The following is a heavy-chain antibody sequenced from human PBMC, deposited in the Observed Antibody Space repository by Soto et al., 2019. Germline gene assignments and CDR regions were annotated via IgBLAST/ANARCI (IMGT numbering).Heavy chain of an antibody. D-gene: IGHD3-10*01. CDR1: GFTFSSYS. CDR3: AGGTYGSGTGSPLYYYYYGMDV. CDR2: ISSSSSYI. V-gene: IGHV3-21*01. J-gene: IGHJ6*02. Sequence: GGSLRLSCAASGFTFSSYSMNWVRQAPGKGLEWVSSISSSSSYIYYADSVKGRFTISRDNAKNSLYLQMNSLRAEDTAVYYCAGGTYGSGTGSPLYYYYYGMDVWGQGTTVTVSS.